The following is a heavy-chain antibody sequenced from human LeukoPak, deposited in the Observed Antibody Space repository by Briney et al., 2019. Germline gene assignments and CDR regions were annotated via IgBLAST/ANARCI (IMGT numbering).Heavy chain of an antibody. V-gene: IGHV3-23*01. CDR3: AKDPRRAARREGFDY. J-gene: IGHJ4*02. CDR1: GFTFSSYA. D-gene: IGHD6-6*01. Sequence: GSLRLSCAASGFTFSSYAMSWVRQAPGKGLEWVSAISGSGGSTYYADPVKGRFTISRDNSKNTLYLQMNSLRAEDTAVYYCAKDPRRAARREGFDYWGQGTLVTVSS. CDR2: ISGSGGST.